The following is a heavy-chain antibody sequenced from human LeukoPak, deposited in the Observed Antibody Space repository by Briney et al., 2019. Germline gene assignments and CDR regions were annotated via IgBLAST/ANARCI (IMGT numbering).Heavy chain of an antibody. D-gene: IGHD2-15*01. V-gene: IGHV3-48*01. Sequence: SGGSLRLSCAASGFTFSSYSMNWVRQAPGKGLEWVSYISSTSSSIYYADSVKGRFTIFRDNAKNSLYLQMNSLRAEDTAVYYCARLPTLVVSNNWLDPWGQGTLVTVSS. CDR2: ISSTSSSI. J-gene: IGHJ5*02. CDR3: ARLPTLVVSNNWLDP. CDR1: GFTFSSYS.